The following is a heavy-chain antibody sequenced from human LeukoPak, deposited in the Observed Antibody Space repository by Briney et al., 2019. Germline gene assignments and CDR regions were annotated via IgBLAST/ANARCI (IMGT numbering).Heavy chain of an antibody. D-gene: IGHD6-6*01. Sequence: SETLSLTCSVSGGSISSYYWSWIRQPPGKGLEWIGYIYYSGSTYYNPSLKSRVTISVDRSKNQFSLKLSSVTAADTAVYYCVGTYSSLGYYFDYWGQGTLVTVSS. CDR2: IYYSGST. V-gene: IGHV4-59*12. J-gene: IGHJ4*02. CDR3: VGTYSSLGYYFDY. CDR1: GGSISSYY.